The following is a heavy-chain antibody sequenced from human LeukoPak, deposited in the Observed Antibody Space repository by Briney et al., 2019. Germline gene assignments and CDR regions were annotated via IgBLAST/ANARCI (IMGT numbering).Heavy chain of an antibody. V-gene: IGHV3-23*01. Sequence: GGSLRLSCAASGFIFSNYGMSWVRQAPGKGLEWVSAIRGNAGTTYYADSVKGRFTIFRDNYKNMVHLQMNSLRVGDTAVYYCAKGHGDASGYYYFDSWGQGTLVTVSS. CDR3: AKGHGDASGYYYFDS. CDR2: IRGNAGTT. D-gene: IGHD3-22*01. J-gene: IGHJ4*02. CDR1: GFIFSNYG.